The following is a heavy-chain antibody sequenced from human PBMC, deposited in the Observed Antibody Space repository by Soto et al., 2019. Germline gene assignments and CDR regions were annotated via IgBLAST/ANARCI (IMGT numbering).Heavy chain of an antibody. CDR1: GGSISSSSYY. CDR3: ARVVQVTHRTGGDAFDI. J-gene: IGHJ3*02. V-gene: IGHV4-39*02. Sequence: QLQLQESGPGLVKPSETLSLTCTVSGGSISSSSYYWGWIRQPPGKGLEWIGSIYYSGSTYYNPSLKSRVTISVDTSQNHFSMKLSSVTAADTAVYYCARVVQVTHRTGGDAFDIWGQGTMVTVSS. D-gene: IGHD2-21*02. CDR2: IYYSGST.